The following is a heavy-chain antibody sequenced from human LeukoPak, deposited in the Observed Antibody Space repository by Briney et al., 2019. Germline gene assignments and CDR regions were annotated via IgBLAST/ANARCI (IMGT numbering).Heavy chain of an antibody. V-gene: IGHV3-66*04. CDR2: IYSGGST. CDR3: ARPGGYYDRAFDI. CDR1: GFTVSSNY. Sequence: GGSLRLSCAASGFTVSSNYMSWVRQAPGKGLEWVSVIYSGGSTYYADSVKGRFTISRDNSKNTLYLQMNSLRAEDTAVYYCARPGGYYDRAFDIWGQGTMVTVSS. J-gene: IGHJ3*02. D-gene: IGHD3-3*01.